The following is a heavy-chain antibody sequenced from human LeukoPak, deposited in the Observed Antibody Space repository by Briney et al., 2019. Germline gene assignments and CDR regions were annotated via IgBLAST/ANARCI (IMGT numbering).Heavy chain of an antibody. V-gene: IGHV1-69*13. CDR1: GGTFSSYA. J-gene: IGHJ4*02. CDR2: IIPIFGTA. D-gene: IGHD3-10*01. Sequence: SVKVSCKASGGTFSSYAISWVRQAPGQGLGWMGGIIPIFGTANYAQKFQGRVTITADESTSTAYMELSSLRSEDTAVYYCARVRQGSGSPNTFDYWGQGTLVTVSS. CDR3: ARVRQGSGSPNTFDY.